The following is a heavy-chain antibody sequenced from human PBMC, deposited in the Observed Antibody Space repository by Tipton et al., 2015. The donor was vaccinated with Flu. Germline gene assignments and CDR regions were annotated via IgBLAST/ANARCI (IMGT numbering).Heavy chain of an antibody. CDR1: GGSISSYY. D-gene: IGHD5-24*01. V-gene: IGHV4-59*01. CDR2: IYYSGST. J-gene: IGHJ3*02. Sequence: TLSLTCTVSGGSISSYYWSWIRQPPGKGLEWIGYIYYSGSTNYNPSLKSRVTISVDTSKNQFSLKLSSVAAADTAAYYCARAVGGWPHTSAAFDIWGQGTMVTVSS. CDR3: ARAVGGWPHTSAAFDI.